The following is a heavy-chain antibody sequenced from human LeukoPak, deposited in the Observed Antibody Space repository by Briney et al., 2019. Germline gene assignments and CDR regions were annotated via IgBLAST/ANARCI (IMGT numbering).Heavy chain of an antibody. D-gene: IGHD3-10*01. CDR3: AREVPRGYYYYYYGMDV. Sequence: ASVKASCKASGYTFTSYGISWVRQAPGQGLEWMGWISAYNGNTNYAQKLQGRVTMTTDTSTSTAYMELRSLRSDDTAVYYCAREVPRGYYYYYYGMDVWGQGTTVTVSS. CDR2: ISAYNGNT. V-gene: IGHV1-18*01. J-gene: IGHJ6*02. CDR1: GYTFTSYG.